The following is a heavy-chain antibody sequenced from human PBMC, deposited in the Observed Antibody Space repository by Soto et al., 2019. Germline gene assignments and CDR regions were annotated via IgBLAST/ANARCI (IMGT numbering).Heavy chain of an antibody. CDR1: GFTFSSYA. V-gene: IGHV3-30-3*01. D-gene: IGHD3-22*01. J-gene: IGHJ4*02. Sequence: PGGSLRLSCAASGFTFSSYAMHWVRQAPGKGLEWVAVISYDGSNKYYADSVKGRFTISRDNSKNTLYLQMNSLRAEDTAVYYCARTYYYDSSDPGDYWGQGTLVTVSS. CDR3: ARTYYYDSSDPGDY. CDR2: ISYDGSNK.